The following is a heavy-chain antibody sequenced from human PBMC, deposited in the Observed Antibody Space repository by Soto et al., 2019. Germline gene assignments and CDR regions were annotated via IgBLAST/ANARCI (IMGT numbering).Heavy chain of an antibody. CDR3: ARADPAASVGY. Sequence: PSETLSLPPTVSWGSLSSHYWTWPRQSPGKGLEWIGYISYSGSTYYNPSLKSRVSISADTSKNQFSLRMNSMIAADTAVYYCARADPAASVGYWGQGTLVTVSS. J-gene: IGHJ4*02. CDR2: ISYSGST. D-gene: IGHD2-2*01. V-gene: IGHV4-59*11. CDR1: WGSLSSHY.